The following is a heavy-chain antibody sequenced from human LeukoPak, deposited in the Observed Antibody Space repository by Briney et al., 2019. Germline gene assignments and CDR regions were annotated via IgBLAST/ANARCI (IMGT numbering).Heavy chain of an antibody. J-gene: IGHJ6*02. D-gene: IGHD1-26*01. V-gene: IGHV3-43*02. CDR3: ATWAFYHDLDV. CDR2: ISADGKA. Sequence: GGSLRLSCAASGMNFERYAMHWVRHRPGKGLEWVGVISADGKADHADAVKGRFTVSRDNSKDSLSLQMSSLRDEDTALYYCATWAFYHDLDVWGQGTTVIVSS. CDR1: GMNFERYA.